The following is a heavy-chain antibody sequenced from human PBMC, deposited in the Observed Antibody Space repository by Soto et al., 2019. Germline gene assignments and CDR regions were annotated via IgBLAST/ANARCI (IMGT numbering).Heavy chain of an antibody. CDR3: AREEIVVVVAATTRWFDP. D-gene: IGHD2-15*01. Sequence: GGSLRLSCAASGFTFSSYWMHWVRQAPGKGLVWVSRINSDGSSTSYADSVKGRFTISRDNAKNTLYLQMNSLRAEDTAVYYCAREEIVVVVAATTRWFDPWGQGTLVTVSS. J-gene: IGHJ5*02. V-gene: IGHV3-74*01. CDR1: GFTFSSYW. CDR2: INSDGSST.